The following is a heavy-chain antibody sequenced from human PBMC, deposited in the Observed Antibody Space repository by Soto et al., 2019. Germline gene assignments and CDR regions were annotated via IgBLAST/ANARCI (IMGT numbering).Heavy chain of an antibody. CDR3: AKASGWFGEFDY. D-gene: IGHD3-10*01. Sequence: EVQLFESGGGLVQPGGSLRLSCAASGFTFSIYAMSWVRQAPGKGLEWVSAISGSGGSTYYADSVNGRFTISRDNSKNTLYLQMNSLRAEDTAVYYCAKASGWFGEFDYWGQGTLVTVSS. CDR1: GFTFSIYA. V-gene: IGHV3-23*01. J-gene: IGHJ4*02. CDR2: ISGSGGST.